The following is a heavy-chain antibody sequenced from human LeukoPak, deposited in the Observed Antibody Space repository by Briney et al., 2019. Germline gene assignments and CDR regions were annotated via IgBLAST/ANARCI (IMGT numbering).Heavy chain of an antibody. V-gene: IGHV3-33*08. CDR2: IWYDGSNK. CDR3: ARDMGTTRLDL. J-gene: IGHJ5*02. Sequence: GGSLRLSCAAAGFTFSRYGMHWVRQAPGKGLEWAAVIWYDGSNKYYADSVKGRFTISRDNSKNTLYLQVSSLRADDTAVYYCARDMGTTRLDLWGQGTLVTVSS. CDR1: GFTFSRYG. D-gene: IGHD1-1*01.